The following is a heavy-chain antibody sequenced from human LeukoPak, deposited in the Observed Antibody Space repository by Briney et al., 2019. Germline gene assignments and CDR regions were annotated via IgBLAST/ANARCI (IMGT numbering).Heavy chain of an antibody. D-gene: IGHD6-19*01. Sequence: GSAKVSCKASGYTFTGYYLQWVRQAPGQGLEWMGWFNPSSVGTYYAQRFQGRVTMTRDTSISTAYMELNRLRSDDTAVYYCARRGYSSGSAPFDHWGQGTLVTVST. CDR2: FNPSSVGT. CDR1: GYTFTGYY. J-gene: IGHJ4*02. CDR3: ARRGYSSGSAPFDH. V-gene: IGHV1-2*02.